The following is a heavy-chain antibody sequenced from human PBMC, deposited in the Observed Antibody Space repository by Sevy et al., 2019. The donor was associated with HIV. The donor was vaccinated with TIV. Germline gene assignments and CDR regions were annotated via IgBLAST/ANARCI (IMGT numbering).Heavy chain of an antibody. Sequence: SETLSLTCTVSGGSISSYYWSWIRQPPGKGLEWIGYIYYSGSTNYNPSLKSRVTISVDTFKNQFSLKLSSVTAADTAVYYCARAREWNDIVFDYWGQGTLVTVSS. V-gene: IGHV4-59*13. J-gene: IGHJ4*02. CDR1: GGSISSYY. CDR2: IYYSGST. D-gene: IGHD1-1*01. CDR3: ARAREWNDIVFDY.